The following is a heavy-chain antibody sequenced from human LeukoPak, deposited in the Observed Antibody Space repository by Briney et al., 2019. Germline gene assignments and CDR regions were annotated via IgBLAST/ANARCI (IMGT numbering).Heavy chain of an antibody. CDR1: GDSVTSGGYY. V-gene: IGHV4-39*07. CDR3: ARKSAYSSSWDPSWYFDL. D-gene: IGHD6-13*01. Sequence: SETLSLTCTVSGDSVTSGGYYWGWIRQPPGKGLEWIGSIYYSGSTYYNPSLKSRVTISVDTSKNQCSLKLSSVTAADTAVYYCARKSAYSSSWDPSWYFDLWGRGTLVTVSS. CDR2: IYYSGST. J-gene: IGHJ2*01.